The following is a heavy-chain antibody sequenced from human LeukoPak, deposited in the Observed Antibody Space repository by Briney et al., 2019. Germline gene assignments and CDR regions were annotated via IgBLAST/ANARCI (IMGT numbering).Heavy chain of an antibody. D-gene: IGHD2-2*01. CDR1: GFTFDDYD. J-gene: IGHJ6*03. Sequence: GGSLRLSCAASGFTFDDYDMNWVRQAPGKGLEWVSGINWNGDTTGYADSLKGRFTISRDNAKNTLYLQMNSLRAEDTAVYYCARAGCSSTSCYLRGYFYYYMDVWGKGTTVTISS. CDR3: ARAGCSSTSCYLRGYFYYYMDV. V-gene: IGHV3-20*04. CDR2: INWNGDTT.